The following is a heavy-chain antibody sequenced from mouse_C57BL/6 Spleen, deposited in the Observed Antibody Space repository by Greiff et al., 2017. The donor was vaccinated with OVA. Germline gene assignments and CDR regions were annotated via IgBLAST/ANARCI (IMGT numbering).Heavy chain of an antibody. CDR3: ARHRYYGHYYAMDY. J-gene: IGHJ4*01. V-gene: IGHV5-12*01. Sequence: LQQSGGGLVQPGGSLKLSCAASGFTFSDYYMYWVRQTPEKRLEWVAYISNGGGSTYYPDTVKGRFTISRDNAKNTRYLQMSRLKSEDTAMYYCARHRYYGHYYAMDYWGQGTSVTVSS. CDR1: GFTFSDYY. CDR2: ISNGGGST. D-gene: IGHD1-1*01.